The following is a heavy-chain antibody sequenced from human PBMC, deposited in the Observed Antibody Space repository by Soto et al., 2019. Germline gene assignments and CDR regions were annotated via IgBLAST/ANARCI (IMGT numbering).Heavy chain of an antibody. J-gene: IGHJ4*02. CDR3: LKDVLPGGADC. V-gene: IGHV3-9*02. CDR1: GFTSDDYA. Sequence: EVKLVESGGGLVQPGRSLRLSCVASGFTSDDYAMHWVRQAPGKGLEGVAGIYWNSNRIDYWDSVKVRFTISRDNAEKSLYLQMNSLRPEDTAMYFCLKDVLPGGADCWGQGTLVTVSS. CDR2: IYWNSNRI. D-gene: IGHD3-16*01.